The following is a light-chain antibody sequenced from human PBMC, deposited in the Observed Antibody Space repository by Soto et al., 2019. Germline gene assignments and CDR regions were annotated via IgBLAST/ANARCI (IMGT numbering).Light chain of an antibody. CDR2: GAS. CDR3: QQHDSSLGLT. J-gene: IGKJ4*01. CDR1: QSVSSSY. Sequence: ERVWTQSPGTLSLSPGERATLSCRASQSVSSSYLAWYQQKPGQAPRLLIYGASSRATGIPDRFSGSGSGTDFTLTIRRLEPEDFAVYYCQQHDSSLGLTFGGGTKVEIK. V-gene: IGKV3-20*01.